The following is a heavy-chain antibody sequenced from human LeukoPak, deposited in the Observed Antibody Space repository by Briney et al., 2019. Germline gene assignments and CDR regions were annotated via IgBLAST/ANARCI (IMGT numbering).Heavy chain of an antibody. CDR3: ARANYYDSTGCYHDY. V-gene: IGHV4-61*09. J-gene: IGHJ4*02. D-gene: IGHD3-22*01. CDR1: GGPISGDPHY. Sequence: SETLSLTCTVSGGPISGDPHYWTWIRQPAGKGLEWFGHISASGRTTYNPSLKSRVTISVDTSKSQFSLRLTSVTAADTAVYYCARANYYDSTGCYHDYWGQGTLVTVSS. CDR2: ISASGRT.